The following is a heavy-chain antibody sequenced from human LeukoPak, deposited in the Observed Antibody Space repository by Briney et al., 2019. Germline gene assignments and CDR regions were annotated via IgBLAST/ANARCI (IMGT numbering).Heavy chain of an antibody. CDR2: ISGSGGST. D-gene: IGHD6-13*01. Sequence: GGSLRLXCAASGFTFSSYAMSWVRRAPGKGLEWVSAISGSGGSTYYADSVKGRFTISRDNSKNTLYLQMNSLRAEDTAVYYCAKDPGYSSSSSYWGQGTLVTVSS. CDR1: GFTFSSYA. V-gene: IGHV3-23*01. CDR3: AKDPGYSSSSSY. J-gene: IGHJ4*02.